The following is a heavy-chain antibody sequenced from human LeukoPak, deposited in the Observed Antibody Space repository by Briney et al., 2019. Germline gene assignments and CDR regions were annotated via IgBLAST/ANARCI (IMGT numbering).Heavy chain of an antibody. D-gene: IGHD1-26*01. Sequence: GGSLRLSCAASGFTFSSYNMNWVRQAPGKGLEWVSSITSGSSYRFYADSVKGRFTISRDNAKNSLYLQMNSLRAEDTAVYYCARDPYSGSYGNYYFYFMDVWGKGTTVTISS. CDR1: GFTFSSYN. CDR2: ITSGSSYR. CDR3: ARDPYSGSYGNYYFYFMDV. J-gene: IGHJ6*03. V-gene: IGHV3-21*01.